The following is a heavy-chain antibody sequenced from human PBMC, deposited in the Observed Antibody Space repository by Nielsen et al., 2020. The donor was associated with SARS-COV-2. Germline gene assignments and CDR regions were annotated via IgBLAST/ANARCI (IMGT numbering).Heavy chain of an antibody. CDR2: ISSSSSYI. CDR1: GFTFSSYS. V-gene: IGHV3-21*01. J-gene: IGHJ6*02. CDR3: ARGPWEDLYYYYYGMDV. D-gene: IGHD1-26*01. Sequence: GESPKISCAASGFTFSSYSMNWVRQAPGKGLEWVSSISSSSSYIYYADSVKGRFTISRDNAKNSLYLQMNSLRAEDTAVYYCARGPWEDLYYYYYGMDVWGQGTTVTVSS.